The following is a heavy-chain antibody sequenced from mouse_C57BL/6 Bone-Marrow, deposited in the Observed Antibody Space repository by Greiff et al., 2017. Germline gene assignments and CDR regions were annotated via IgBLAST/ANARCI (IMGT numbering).Heavy chain of an antibody. Sequence: VQLQQSGAELVRPGTSVKVSCKASGYTFTDSEMHWVKQTPVHGLEWIGAIDPETGGTAYNQKFKGKAILTADKSSSTAYMELRSLTSEDSAVYYCTREGWLLRWFAYWGQGTLVTVAA. V-gene: IGHV1-15*01. CDR3: TREGWLLRWFAY. CDR1: GYTFTDSE. CDR2: IDPETGGT. J-gene: IGHJ3*01. D-gene: IGHD2-3*01.